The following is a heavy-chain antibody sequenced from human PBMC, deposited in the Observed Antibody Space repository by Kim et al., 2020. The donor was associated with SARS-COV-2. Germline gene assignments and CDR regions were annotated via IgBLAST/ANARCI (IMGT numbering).Heavy chain of an antibody. CDR1: GFTFSSYG. D-gene: IGHD3-22*01. V-gene: IGHV3-30*18. CDR2: ISYDGSNK. CDR3: AKDEYSSGAPAEIDY. Sequence: GGSLRLSCAASGFTFSSYGMHWVRQAPGKGLEWVAVISYDGSNKYYADSVKGRFTISRDNSKNTLYLQMNSLRAEDTAVYYCAKDEYSSGAPAEIDYWGQGTLVTVSS. J-gene: IGHJ4*02.